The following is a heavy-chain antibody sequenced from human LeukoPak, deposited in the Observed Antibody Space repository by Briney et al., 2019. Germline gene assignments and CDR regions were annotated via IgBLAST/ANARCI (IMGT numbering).Heavy chain of an antibody. CDR2: INWNGGST. Sequence: PGGSLRLSCAASGFTFDDYGMSWVRQAPGKGLEWVSGINWNGGSTGYADSVKGRFTISRDNAKNSLYLQMNSLRAEDTAVYYCASVTSDFWSGYYNWDYWGQGTLVTVSS. CDR3: ASVTSDFWSGYYNWDY. J-gene: IGHJ4*02. D-gene: IGHD3-3*01. V-gene: IGHV3-20*04. CDR1: GFTFDDYG.